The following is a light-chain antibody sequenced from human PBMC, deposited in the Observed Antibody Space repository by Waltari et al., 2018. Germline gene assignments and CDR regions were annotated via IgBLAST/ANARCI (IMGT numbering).Light chain of an antibody. V-gene: IGKV1-17*01. CDR3: LQSNTYPLT. CDR1: QDIKSD. CDR2: RTS. Sequence: DIQMTQFPSSLSASVGDRVTITCRASQDIKSDLVWYQQRPGEAPKRLIYRTSNLQNGVPSRFSGSGSGTEFTLTVSSLQPDDSATYYCLQSNTYPLTFGGGTKVEIK. J-gene: IGKJ4*01.